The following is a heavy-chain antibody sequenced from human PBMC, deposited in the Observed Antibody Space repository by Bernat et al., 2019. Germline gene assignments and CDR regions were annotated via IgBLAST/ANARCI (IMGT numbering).Heavy chain of an antibody. D-gene: IGHD3-10*01. J-gene: IGHJ5*02. CDR1: GGSFSGYY. CDR3: ARSKGMVRGVSPQPGWFDP. Sequence: QVQLQQWGAGLLKPSETLSLTCAVYGGSFSGYYWCWIRQPPGKGLEWIGEINHSGSTNYNPSLKSRVTISVDTSKNRFSLKLSSVTAADTAVYYCARSKGMVRGVSPQPGWFDPWGQGTLVTVSS. V-gene: IGHV4-34*01. CDR2: INHSGST.